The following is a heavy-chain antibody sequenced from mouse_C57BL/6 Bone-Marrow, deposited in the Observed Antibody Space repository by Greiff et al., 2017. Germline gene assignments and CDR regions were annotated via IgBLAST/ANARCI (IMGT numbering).Heavy chain of an antibody. D-gene: IGHD2-12*01. CDR2: IAPSDSYT. CDR1: GYTFTSYW. CDR3: AYYSTFAY. Sequence: QVQLQQPGAELVKPGASVKLSCKASGYTFTSYWMQWVKQRPGQGLEWIGEIAPSDSYTNYNQKFKGKATLTVDTSSSTAYMQLSSLTSEDSAVYYCAYYSTFAYWGQGTLVTVSA. J-gene: IGHJ3*01. V-gene: IGHV1-50*01.